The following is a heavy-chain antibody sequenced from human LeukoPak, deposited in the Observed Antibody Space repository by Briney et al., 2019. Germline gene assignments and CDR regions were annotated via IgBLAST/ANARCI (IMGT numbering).Heavy chain of an antibody. D-gene: IGHD3-10*01. Sequence: ASVKVSCKASGYPFSAHFLNWVRQAPGQGLEWMGNIDTTTGNPRYAQDFTGRFVFSLDTSVSTAYLQITSLKADDTAAYYCVRGTPTPGMAYWGQGPQVTVSS. CDR2: IDTTTGNP. J-gene: IGHJ4*02. CDR3: VRGTPTPGMAY. V-gene: IGHV7-4-1*02. CDR1: GYPFSAHF.